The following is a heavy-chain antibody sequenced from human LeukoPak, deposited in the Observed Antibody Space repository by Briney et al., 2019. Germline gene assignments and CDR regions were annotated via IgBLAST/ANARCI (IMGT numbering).Heavy chain of an antibody. V-gene: IGHV4-39*07. CDR2: IYYSGST. D-gene: IGHD4-17*01. CDR1: GGSISSSSYY. J-gene: IGHJ4*02. CDR3: ARVNYGDYLVDY. Sequence: SETLSLTCTVSGGSISSSSYYWGWIRQPPGKGLEWIGSIYYSGSTYYNPSLKSRVTISVDTSKNQFSLKLSSVTAADTAVYYCARVNYGDYLVDYWGQGTLVTVSS.